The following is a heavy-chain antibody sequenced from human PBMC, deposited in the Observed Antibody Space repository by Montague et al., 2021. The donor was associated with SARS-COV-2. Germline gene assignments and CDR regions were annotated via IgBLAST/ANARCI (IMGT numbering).Heavy chain of an antibody. CDR1: GGSFSGYY. J-gene: IGHJ6*02. D-gene: IGHD3-10*01. CDR2: INHSGST. V-gene: IGHV4-34*01. Sequence: SETLSLTCAVYGGSFSGYYWSWIRQPPGKGLEWIGEINHSGSTNYNPALKSRVTISVDTSKNQFSLELSSVTAADTAVYYCARVRYSGSGTSLGMDVWGQGTTVTVSS. CDR3: ARVRYSGSGTSLGMDV.